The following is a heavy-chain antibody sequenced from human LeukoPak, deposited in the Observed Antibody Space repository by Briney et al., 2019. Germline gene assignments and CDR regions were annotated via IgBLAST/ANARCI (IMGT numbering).Heavy chain of an antibody. CDR2: ISSSSSYI. D-gene: IGHD3-10*02. CDR1: GFTFSSYS. J-gene: IGHJ4*02. Sequence: GGSLRLSCAASGFTFSSYSMNWVRQAPGKGPEWVSSISSSSSYIYYADSVKGRFTISRDNAKNSLYLQMNSLRAEDTAVYYCARDYQMFGEFDYWGQGTLVTVSS. V-gene: IGHV3-21*01. CDR3: ARDYQMFGEFDY.